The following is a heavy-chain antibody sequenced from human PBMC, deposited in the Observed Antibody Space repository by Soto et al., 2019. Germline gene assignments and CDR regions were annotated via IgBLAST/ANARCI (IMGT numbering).Heavy chain of an antibody. Sequence: PSETLSLTCTVSGASITVGGYSWSWIRQTPGKGLEWIGYINHLETTFYNPSFESRLTLSIDRAKNQFSLKLHSMSAADRAVYFCDRGGGSASFDYWGQGILVTVSS. CDR2: INHLETT. V-gene: IGHV4-30-2*01. CDR3: DRGGGSASFDY. CDR1: GASITVGGYS. J-gene: IGHJ4*02. D-gene: IGHD1-26*01.